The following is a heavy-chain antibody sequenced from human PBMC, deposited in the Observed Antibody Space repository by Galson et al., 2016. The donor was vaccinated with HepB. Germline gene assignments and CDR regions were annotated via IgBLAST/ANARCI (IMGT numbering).Heavy chain of an antibody. D-gene: IGHD6-13*01. CDR1: GVSISSSNW. CDR3: ARATSWYEEYFQD. Sequence: ETLSLTCTVSGVSISSSNWWSWVRQPPGKGLEWIGEIYRSGTTNYNPSVKSGVTISIDKSKNQFSLNLTSVTAADTAVYYCARATSWYEEYFQDWGQGTLVTGSS. J-gene: IGHJ1*01. V-gene: IGHV4-4*02. CDR2: IYRSGTT.